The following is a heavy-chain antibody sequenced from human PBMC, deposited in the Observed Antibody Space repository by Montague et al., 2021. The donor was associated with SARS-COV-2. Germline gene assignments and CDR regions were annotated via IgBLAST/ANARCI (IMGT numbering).Heavy chain of an antibody. CDR1: GDSISNYY. J-gene: IGHJ4*02. D-gene: IGHD3-9*01. V-gene: IGHV4-59*12. Sequence: SETLSLTCTVSGDSISNYYRSWIWRPPGKGQEWVGYVYYSGSSNSNSSLKSRVTITVDASKNQFSLRLSSVTAADTAVYYCARLPYILPGYAYFDFWGQGSLVIVSS. CDR2: VYYSGSS. CDR3: ARLPYILPGYAYFDF.